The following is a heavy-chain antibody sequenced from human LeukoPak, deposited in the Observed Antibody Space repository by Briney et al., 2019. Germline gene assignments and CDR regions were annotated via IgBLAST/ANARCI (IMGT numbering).Heavy chain of an antibody. CDR2: IYYSGRT. CDR3: ARDRIAAAGDYYGMDV. D-gene: IGHD6-13*01. V-gene: IGHV4-30-4*01. J-gene: IGHJ6*04. CDR1: GGSISSGDYY. Sequence: PSETLSLTCTVSGGSISSGDYYWSWIRQPPGKGLEWIGYIYYSGRTYYNPSLKSRVTISVDTSKNQFSLKLSSVTAADTAVYYCARDRIAAAGDYYGMDVWGKGTTVTVSS.